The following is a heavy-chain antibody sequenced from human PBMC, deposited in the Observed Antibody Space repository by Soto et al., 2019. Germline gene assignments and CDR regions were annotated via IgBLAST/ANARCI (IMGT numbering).Heavy chain of an antibody. CDR2: ISAYNGNT. Sequence: ASVKVSCRASGYTFTSYGISWVRQAPGQGHEWMGWISAYNGNTNYAQKLQGRVTMTTATSPRTAYMEGGSLRSDDTAVYYCASDPPDITTVPGHWGQGALVTVSS. V-gene: IGHV1-18*04. J-gene: IGHJ4*02. CDR1: GYTFTSYG. CDR3: ASDPPDITTVPGH. D-gene: IGHD4-17*01.